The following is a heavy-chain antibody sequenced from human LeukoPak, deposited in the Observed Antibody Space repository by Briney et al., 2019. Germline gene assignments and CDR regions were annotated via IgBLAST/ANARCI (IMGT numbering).Heavy chain of an antibody. D-gene: IGHD2-2*01. CDR1: GFTFNTYA. J-gene: IGHJ4*02. Sequence: PGGSLRLSCAASGFTFNTYAMSWVRQAPGKGLEWVSGISGSGGGTYYADSVKGRFTISRDNSESTLYLQMNSLRVEDTAVYYCAKMGGRISAAVDNWGQGTLVTVSS. CDR3: AKMGGRISAAVDN. CDR2: ISGSGGGT. V-gene: IGHV3-23*01.